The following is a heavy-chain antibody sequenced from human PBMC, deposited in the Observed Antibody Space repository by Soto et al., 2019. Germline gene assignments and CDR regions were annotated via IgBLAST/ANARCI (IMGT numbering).Heavy chain of an antibody. D-gene: IGHD5-18*01. V-gene: IGHV1-18*04. CDR3: AREERRRQLWFGYYGMDV. CDR2: ISAYNGNT. CDR1: GYTFTSHG. Sequence: ASVKVSCKASGYTFTSHGISWVRQAPGQGLEWMGWISAYNGNTNYAQKLQGRVTMTTDTSTSTAYMELRSLRSDDTAVYYCAREERRRQLWFGYYGMDVWGQGTTVTGSS. J-gene: IGHJ6*01.